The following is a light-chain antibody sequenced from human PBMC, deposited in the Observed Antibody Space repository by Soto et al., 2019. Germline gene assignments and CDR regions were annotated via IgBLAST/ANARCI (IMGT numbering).Light chain of an antibody. CDR2: GAS. V-gene: IGKV3-20*01. J-gene: IGKJ1*01. CDR1: ESVRSSS. CDR3: QQYGSMWT. Sequence: EIVLTQSPGTLSLSPGERATLSCRASESVRSSSLAWYQHKPGQAPRLLISGASRRATDIPDRISGSGSGTDFTLTIDRLEPEDFAVYYCQQYGSMWTFGQGTKVDIK.